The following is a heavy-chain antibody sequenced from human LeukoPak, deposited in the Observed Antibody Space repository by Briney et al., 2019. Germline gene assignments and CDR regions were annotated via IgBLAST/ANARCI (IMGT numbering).Heavy chain of an antibody. CDR2: MNPNSGNT. CDR1: GYTFTSYD. J-gene: IGHJ4*02. D-gene: IGHD3-10*01. V-gene: IGHV1-8*02. CDR3: ARGLRGLIATSLDY. Sequence: ASVKVSCKASGYTFTSYDINWVRQATGQGLEWMGWMNPNSGNTGYAQKFQGRVTMTRNTSISTAYMELSSLRSEDTAVYYCARGLRGLIATSLDYWGQGTLVTVSS.